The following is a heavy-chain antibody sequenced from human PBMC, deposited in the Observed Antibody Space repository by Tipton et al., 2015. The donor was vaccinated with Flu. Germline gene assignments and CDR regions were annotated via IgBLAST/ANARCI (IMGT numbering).Heavy chain of an antibody. Sequence: GSLRLSCAASGFTFSSYSMNCVRQAPGKGLEWVSSISSSSSYIYYADSVKGRFTISRDNAKYSLYLQMNSLRAEDTAVYYCARSVVPAAIDYWGQGTLVTVSS. CDR3: ARSVVPAAIDY. J-gene: IGHJ4*02. V-gene: IGHV3-21*01. CDR1: GFTFSSYS. CDR2: ISSSSSYI. D-gene: IGHD2-2*01.